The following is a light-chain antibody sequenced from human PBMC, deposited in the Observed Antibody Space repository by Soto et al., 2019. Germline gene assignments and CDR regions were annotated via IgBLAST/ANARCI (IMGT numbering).Light chain of an antibody. CDR3: SSHTSSSTVV. CDR2: DVS. V-gene: IGLV2-14*01. Sequence: QSVLTQPASVSGSPGQSITISCTGTSSEVGGYNYVSWYQQHPGKAPKLMIYDVSNRPSGVSNRFSGSKSGNTASLTISGLQAEDEADYYCSSHTSSSTVVFGGGTQLTVL. CDR1: SSEVGGYNY. J-gene: IGLJ2*01.